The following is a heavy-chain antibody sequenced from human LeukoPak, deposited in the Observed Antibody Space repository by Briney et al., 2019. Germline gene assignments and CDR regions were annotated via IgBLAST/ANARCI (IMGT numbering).Heavy chain of an antibody. J-gene: IGHJ3*02. Sequence: PGRSLRLSCAASGFTFSSYAMHWVRQAPGKGLEWVAVISYDGSNKYYADSVKGRFTISRDNAKNTLYLQLNSLRAEDTAVYYCVSLTGSLQGVAFDIWGQGTMVTVSS. CDR3: VSLTGSLQGVAFDI. D-gene: IGHD3-9*01. V-gene: IGHV3-30-3*01. CDR2: ISYDGSNK. CDR1: GFTFSSYA.